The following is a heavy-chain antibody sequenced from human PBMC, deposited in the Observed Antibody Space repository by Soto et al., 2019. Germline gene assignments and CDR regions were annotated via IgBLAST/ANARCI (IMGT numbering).Heavy chain of an antibody. CDR2: ISHDGSNK. J-gene: IGHJ6*02. Sequence: QVQLVESGGGVVQPGRSLRLSCAASGFTFSSYGMHWVRQAPGKGLECVALISHDGSNKYSVDSVKGRFTISRDNSKNTLFLQMNSLRAGDTAVYYCAKDRLRGGFLATATTNGMDVWGQGPTVTVSS. CDR1: GFTFSSYG. CDR3: AKDRLRGGFLATATTNGMDV. D-gene: IGHD3-3*01. V-gene: IGHV3-30*18.